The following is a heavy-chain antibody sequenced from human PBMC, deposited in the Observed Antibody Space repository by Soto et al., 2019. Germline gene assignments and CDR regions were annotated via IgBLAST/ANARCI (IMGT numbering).Heavy chain of an antibody. V-gene: IGHV4-59*01. D-gene: IGHD3-22*01. CDR2: IYYSGST. CDR1: GGSISVYF. Sequence: QVQVQESGPGLVKPSEPLSLRCTVSGGSISVYFWSWIRQPPGKGLEWIGHIYYSGSTDYNPTLKSRVTISVDTSNNQFSLKLNSVPAADTAVYYCALGDRRNTYGLGVWGQGTTVTVSS. CDR3: ALGDRRNTYGLGV. J-gene: IGHJ6*02.